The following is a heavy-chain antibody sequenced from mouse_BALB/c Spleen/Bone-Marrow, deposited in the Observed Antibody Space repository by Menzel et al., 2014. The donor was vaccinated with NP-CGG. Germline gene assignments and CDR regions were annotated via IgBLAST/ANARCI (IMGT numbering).Heavy chain of an antibody. J-gene: IGHJ4*01. Sequence: EVQLQQSGTELVKSGASVKLSCTASGFNIKDTYMHWVKQRPEQGLEWIGRIDPANGNTKYDPKFQGKATISTDKSSNTAYLQVSSLASEDTAFYYCASASTATYYAMGYWGQGTSVTVSS. CDR2: IDPANGNT. CDR1: GFNIKDTY. CDR3: ASASTATYYAMGY. D-gene: IGHD1-2*01. V-gene: IGHV14-3*02.